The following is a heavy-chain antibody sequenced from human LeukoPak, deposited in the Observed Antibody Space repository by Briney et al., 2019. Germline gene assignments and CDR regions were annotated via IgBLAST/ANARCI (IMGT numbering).Heavy chain of an antibody. CDR3: ARAHDNSGYYGTYAFDI. J-gene: IGHJ3*02. CDR1: GYTFTSYY. D-gene: IGHD3-22*01. V-gene: IGHV1-46*01. CDR2: INPSGGST. Sequence: GASVKVSCKASGYTFTSYYMHWVRQAPGQGLEWMGIINPSGGSTSYAQKFQGRVTMTRDTSTSTVYMELSSLRSEDTAVYYCARAHDNSGYYGTYAFDIWGQGTMVTVSS.